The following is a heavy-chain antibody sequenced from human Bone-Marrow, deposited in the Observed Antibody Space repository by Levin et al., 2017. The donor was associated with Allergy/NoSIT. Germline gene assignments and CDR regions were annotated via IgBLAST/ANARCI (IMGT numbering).Heavy chain of an antibody. D-gene: IGHD5-18*01. Sequence: GGSLRLSCAASGFTFRHYAMTWIRQTPGRGLEWVSSVSANGGTAYYADSIEGRFTISRDNSRNTVSLRMNSLRVDDTAVYYCAKDAGDTAMVTPSVSNWFDSWGQGILVTVSS. CDR2: VSANGGTA. J-gene: IGHJ5*01. CDR3: AKDAGDTAMVTPSVSNWFDS. CDR1: GFTFRHYA. V-gene: IGHV3-23*01.